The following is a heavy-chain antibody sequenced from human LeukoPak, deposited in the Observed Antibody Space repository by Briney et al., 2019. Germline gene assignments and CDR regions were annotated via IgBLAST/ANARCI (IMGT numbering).Heavy chain of an antibody. Sequence: ASVKVSCRASGGTFSSYAISWVRQAPGKGLEWMGGIIPIFGTATYAQKFQGRVTIAADESTSTAYMELSSLRSEDTAVYYCARGKASTSWFDPWGQGTLVTVSS. CDR3: ARGKASTSWFDP. CDR1: GGTFSSYA. V-gene: IGHV1-69*13. J-gene: IGHJ5*02. CDR2: IIPIFGTA. D-gene: IGHD1/OR15-1a*01.